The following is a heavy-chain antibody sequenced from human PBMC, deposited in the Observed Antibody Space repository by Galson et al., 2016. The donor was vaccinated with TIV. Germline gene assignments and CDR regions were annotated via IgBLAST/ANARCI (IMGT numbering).Heavy chain of an antibody. CDR1: GGSISGYF. CDR3: ARDRRGVLDSTLFDN. Sequence: TLSLTCTVSGGSISGYFWSWIRQPPGKGLEWIGYIHYTGNTNHNPSLQTPVTISVDTSKNQFSLKLTSVTASDTAVYYCARDRRGVLDSTLFDNWGQGTPVTVSS. V-gene: IGHV4-4*08. D-gene: IGHD6-13*01. CDR2: IHYTGNT. J-gene: IGHJ4*02.